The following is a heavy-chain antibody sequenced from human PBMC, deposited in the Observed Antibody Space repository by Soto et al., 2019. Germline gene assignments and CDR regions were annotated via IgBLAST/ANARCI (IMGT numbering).Heavy chain of an antibody. CDR2: ISYDGSNK. CDR3: AKDRIAAAGFFDY. J-gene: IGHJ4*02. D-gene: IGHD6-13*01. Sequence: QVQLVESGGGVVQPGRSLRLSCAASGFTFSNYGMHWVRQAPGKGLEWVAVISYDGSNKYYVDSVKGRFTISRDNSKNTLYLQMNRLRAEATAVYYCAKDRIAAAGFFDYWGQGTLVTFSS. V-gene: IGHV3-30*18. CDR1: GFTFSNYG.